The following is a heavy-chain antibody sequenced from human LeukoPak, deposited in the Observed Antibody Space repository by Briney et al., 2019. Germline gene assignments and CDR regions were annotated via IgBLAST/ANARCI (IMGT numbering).Heavy chain of an antibody. CDR1: GYTFISYG. J-gene: IGHJ4*02. Sequence: ASVKVSCKASGYTFISYGITWVRQAPGQGLEWLASISVYNGKTNYARKFQGRVTMTTDTSTSTAYMELRSLRSDDTAVYYCARGHVYFDYWGQGTLVTVSS. CDR2: ISVYNGKT. CDR3: ARGHVYFDY. V-gene: IGHV1-18*01.